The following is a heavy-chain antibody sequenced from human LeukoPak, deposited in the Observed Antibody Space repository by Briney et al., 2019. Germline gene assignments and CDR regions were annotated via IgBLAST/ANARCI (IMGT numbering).Heavy chain of an antibody. CDR3: AKRLSSSSTWYYFDY. J-gene: IGHJ4*02. CDR1: GFTFSSYG. Sequence: GRSLRLSCAASGFTFSSYGMHWVRQAPGKGLEWVAVISYDGSNKYYADSVKGRFTISRDNSKNTLYLQMNSLRAEDTAVYYCAKRLSSSSTWYYFDYWGQGTLVTVSS. D-gene: IGHD6-13*01. CDR2: ISYDGSNK. V-gene: IGHV3-30*18.